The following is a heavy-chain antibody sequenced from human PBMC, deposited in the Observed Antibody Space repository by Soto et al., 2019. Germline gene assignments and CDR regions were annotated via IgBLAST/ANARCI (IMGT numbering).Heavy chain of an antibody. CDR2: IIPIFGTA. V-gene: IGHV1-69*13. CDR3: ASRNFYCSGGSCYSNYGMDV. CDR1: GGTFSSYA. Sequence: ASVKVSCKASGGTFSSYAISWVRQAPGQGLEWMGGIIPIFGTANYAQKFQGRVTITADESTSTAYMELSSLRSEDTAVYYCASRNFYCSGGSCYSNYGMDVWGQGTTVTVSS. D-gene: IGHD2-15*01. J-gene: IGHJ6*02.